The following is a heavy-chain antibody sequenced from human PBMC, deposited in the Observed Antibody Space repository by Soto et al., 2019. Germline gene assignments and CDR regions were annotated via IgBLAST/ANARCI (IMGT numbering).Heavy chain of an antibody. J-gene: IGHJ6*02. CDR1: GFAFSSYG. D-gene: IGHD6-19*01. Sequence: GGSLRLSCAASGFAFSSYGMHWVRQAPGKGLEWVAVIWYDGSNKYYADSVKGRFTISRDNSKNTLYLQMNSLRAEDTAVYYCARDIAVALNSNYYYYGMDVWGQGTTVTAP. CDR2: IWYDGSNK. CDR3: ARDIAVALNSNYYYYGMDV. V-gene: IGHV3-33*01.